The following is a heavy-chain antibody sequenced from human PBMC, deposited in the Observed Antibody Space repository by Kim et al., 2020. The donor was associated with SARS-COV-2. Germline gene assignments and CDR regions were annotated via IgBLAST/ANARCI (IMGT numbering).Heavy chain of an antibody. V-gene: IGHV3-64*01. CDR3: ARGRDSSGYYYVSWFDP. D-gene: IGHD3-22*01. J-gene: IGHJ5*02. Sequence: VKCRFTIPRDNSKNTLYLQMGSLRAEDMAVYYCARGRDSSGYYYVSWFDPWGQGTLVTVSS.